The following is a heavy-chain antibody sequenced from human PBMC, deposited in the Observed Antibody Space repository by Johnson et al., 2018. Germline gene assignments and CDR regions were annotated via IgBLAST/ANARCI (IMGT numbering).Heavy chain of an antibody. CDR2: ISYDGSNK. D-gene: IGHD1-26*01. CDR1: GFTFSSYA. CDR3: ARDAWDPNGHAFDI. V-gene: IGHV3-30-3*01. Sequence: QVQLVQSGGGVVQPGRSLRLSCAASGFTFSSYAMHWVRQAPGKGLEWVAVISYDGSNKYYADSVKGRFTISRDNSKNTLYLEMNSLRAGDTAVYYCARDAWDPNGHAFDIRCQGTFVTVSS. J-gene: IGHJ3*02.